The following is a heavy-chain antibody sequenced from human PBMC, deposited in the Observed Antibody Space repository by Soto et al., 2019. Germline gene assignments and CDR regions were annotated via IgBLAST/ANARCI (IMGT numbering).Heavy chain of an antibody. Sequence: QVQLVESGGGVVQPGRSLRLSCAASGFTFSSYGMHWVRQAPGKGLEWVTVISYDGKVAYYADSVKGRFTISRDNSKNTLYLQMNSLRTEDTAMYYCAKEGPITNWYFDYWGRGTMVTVSS. CDR2: ISYDGKVA. CDR3: AKEGPITNWYFDY. V-gene: IGHV3-30*18. J-gene: IGHJ4*02. CDR1: GFTFSSYG. D-gene: IGHD1-1*01.